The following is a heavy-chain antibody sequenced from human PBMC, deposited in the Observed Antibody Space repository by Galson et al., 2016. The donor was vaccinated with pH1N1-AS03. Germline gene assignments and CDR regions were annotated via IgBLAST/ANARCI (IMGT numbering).Heavy chain of an antibody. Sequence: SVKVSCKASGYTFTTYAIHWVRQAPGQSLEWMGRINVGNGNTKYSQNFQGRVTITRDTSASTAYMELSSLRSEDTAVDYCAREGQQRLPIDYWGQGTLVTVSS. D-gene: IGHD5-12*01. CDR2: INVGNGNT. J-gene: IGHJ4*02. CDR3: AREGQQRLPIDY. V-gene: IGHV1-3*01. CDR1: GYTFTTYA.